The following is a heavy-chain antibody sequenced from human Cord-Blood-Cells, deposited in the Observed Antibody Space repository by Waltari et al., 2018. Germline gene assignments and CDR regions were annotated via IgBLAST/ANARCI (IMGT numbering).Heavy chain of an antibody. CDR1: GYTLTELS. J-gene: IGHJ3*02. CDR2: FDPEDGET. Sequence: QVQLVQSGAEVKKPGASVKVSCKVSGYTLTELSMHWVRPAPGKGLEWMGGFDPEDGETIYAQKFQGRVTMTEDTSTDTAYMELSSLRSEDTAVYYCATAPVGYDFWSGYHYYAFDIWGQGTMVTVSS. D-gene: IGHD3-3*01. CDR3: ATAPVGYDFWSGYHYYAFDI. V-gene: IGHV1-24*01.